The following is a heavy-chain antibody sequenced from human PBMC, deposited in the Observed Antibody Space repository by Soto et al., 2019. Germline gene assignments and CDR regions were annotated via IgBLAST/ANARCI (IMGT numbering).Heavy chain of an antibody. CDR1: GGTFSSYT. V-gene: IGHV1-69*04. J-gene: IGHJ6*03. Sequence: SVKVSCKASGGTFSSYTISWVRQAPGQGLEWMGRIIPNHGIANYAQKFQGRVTITADKSTSTAYMELSSLRSEDTAVYYCARDGTYYYYMDVWGKGTTVTVSS. CDR2: IIPNHGIA. CDR3: ARDGTYYYYMDV. D-gene: IGHD1-1*01.